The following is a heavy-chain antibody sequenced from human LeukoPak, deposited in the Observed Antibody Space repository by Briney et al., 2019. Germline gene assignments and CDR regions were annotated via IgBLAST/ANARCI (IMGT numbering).Heavy chain of an antibody. D-gene: IGHD3-9*01. CDR2: ISAHNCNT. CDR1: GYTFNSYY. CDR3: ARVVVAGSLTGLYGFDP. J-gene: IGHJ5*02. Sequence: ASVKVSCKASGYTFNSYYMHWVRQAPGQGREWMGGISAHNCNTNYAQKLQRRVTRTRDTPTSTAYMELRSLRSDDTAVYYCARVVVAGSLTGLYGFDPWGQGTLVTVSS. V-gene: IGHV1-18*04.